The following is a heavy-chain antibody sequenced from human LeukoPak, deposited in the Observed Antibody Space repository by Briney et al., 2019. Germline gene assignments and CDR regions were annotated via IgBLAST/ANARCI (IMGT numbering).Heavy chain of an antibody. CDR3: ARVKTYYDFWSGYTAPFDY. V-gene: IGHV3-21*01. CDR1: GFTFSSYS. D-gene: IGHD3-3*01. CDR2: ISSSSSYI. Sequence: GGSLRLSCAASGFTFSSYSMNWVRQAPGKGLEWVSSISSSSSYIYYADSVKGRFTISRDNAKNSLYLQMNSLRAEDTAVCYCARVKTYYDFWSGYTAPFDYWGQGTLVTVSS. J-gene: IGHJ4*02.